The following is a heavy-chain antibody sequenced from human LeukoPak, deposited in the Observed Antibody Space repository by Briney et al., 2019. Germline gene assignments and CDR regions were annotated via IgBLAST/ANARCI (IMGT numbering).Heavy chain of an antibody. J-gene: IGHJ3*02. CDR3: ARDRDFGSDGFDI. Sequence: GGSLRLSCAVSGFSFSEHGVHWVRRAPGKGAEWGTVTWYDGSNKHYADSVKGRFTISRDNSKNTVFLEMNSLRAEDTAVYHCARDRDFGSDGFDIWGPGTMVIVSS. CDR2: TWYDGSNK. V-gene: IGHV3-33*01. CDR1: GFSFSEHG. D-gene: IGHD3-10*01.